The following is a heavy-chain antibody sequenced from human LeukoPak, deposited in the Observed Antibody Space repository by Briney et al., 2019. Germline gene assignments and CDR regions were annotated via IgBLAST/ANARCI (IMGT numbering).Heavy chain of an antibody. V-gene: IGHV3-30*18. D-gene: IGHD3-9*01. CDR1: GFPFSSYG. Sequence: PGGSLRLSCAASGFPFSSYGMAWVRQAPGKGLEWMAVISNDGTRKYYADSVKGRFTISRDNSKNTLYLQMNSLRVEDMAVYYCAKDLTELTLALNCWGQGTLATVSS. CDR3: AKDLTELTLALNC. CDR2: ISNDGTRK. J-gene: IGHJ4*02.